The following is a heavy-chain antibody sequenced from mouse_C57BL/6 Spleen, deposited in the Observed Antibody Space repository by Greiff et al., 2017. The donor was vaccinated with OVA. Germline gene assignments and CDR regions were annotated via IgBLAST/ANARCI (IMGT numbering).Heavy chain of an antibody. D-gene: IGHD3-2*02. CDR2: IHPSDSDT. CDR1: GYTFTSYW. V-gene: IGHV1-74*01. J-gene: IGHJ4*01. Sequence: VKLQQPGAELVKPGASVKVSCKASGYTFTSYWMHWVKQRPGQGLEWIGRIHPSDSDTNYNQQFKGKATLTVDKSSSTAYMQLSSLTSEDSAVYYCAIGISGYSDYYAMDYWGQGTSVTVSS. CDR3: AIGISGYSDYYAMDY.